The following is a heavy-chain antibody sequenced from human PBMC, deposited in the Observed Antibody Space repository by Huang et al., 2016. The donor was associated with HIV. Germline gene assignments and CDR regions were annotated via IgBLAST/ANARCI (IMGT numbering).Heavy chain of an antibody. CDR1: GYSFTTYA. CDR3: AREFVIFGAPLWPAY. Sequence: QVQLVQSGAEVKKPGASVKVSCKASGYSFTTYALHWVRQAPGQRLEGRGWINPGNGNTNYSQNFQGRVTITRDTSAITVYMEVSSLTFEDTAVYYCAREFVIFGAPLWPAYWGQGTLISVSS. CDR2: INPGNGNT. D-gene: IGHD2-21*01. J-gene: IGHJ4*02. V-gene: IGHV1-3*01.